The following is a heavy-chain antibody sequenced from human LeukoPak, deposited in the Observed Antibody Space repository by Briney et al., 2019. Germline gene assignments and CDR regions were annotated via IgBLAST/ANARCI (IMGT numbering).Heavy chain of an antibody. CDR2: IYYSGST. D-gene: IGHD3-9*01. CDR1: GGSISSSSYY. J-gene: IGHJ6*03. Sequence: NPSETLSLTCTVSGGSISSSSYYWGWIRQPPGKGLEWIGSIYYSGSTYYNPSLKSRVTISVDTSKNQFSLKLSSVTAADTAVYYCARHLNYYYYMDVWGKGTTVTVSS. V-gene: IGHV4-39*01. CDR3: ARHLNYYYYMDV.